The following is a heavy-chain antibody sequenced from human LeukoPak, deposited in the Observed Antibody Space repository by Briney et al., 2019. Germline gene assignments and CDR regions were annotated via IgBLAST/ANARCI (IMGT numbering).Heavy chain of an antibody. V-gene: IGHV3-21*01. CDR2: ISSSSSYI. CDR3: ATPPNWFDP. Sequence: GGSLRLSCAASGFTFSSYSMNWVRQAPGRGLEWVSSISSSSSYIYYADSVKGRFTISRDNAKNSLYLQMNSLRAEDTAVYYCATPPNWFDPWGQGTLVTVSS. CDR1: GFTFSSYS. J-gene: IGHJ5*02.